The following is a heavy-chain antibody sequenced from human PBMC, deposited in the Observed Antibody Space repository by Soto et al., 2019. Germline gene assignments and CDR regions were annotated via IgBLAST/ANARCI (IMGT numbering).Heavy chain of an antibody. D-gene: IGHD3-10*01. J-gene: IGHJ3*02. CDR2: IVVGSGNT. Sequence: QMQLVQSGPEVKKPGTSVKVSCKASGFTFTSSAMQWVRQARGQRLEWIGWIVVGSGNTNYAQKFQERLTITRDMSTSTAYMELSSLRSENTAVYYCAAAQDYDSGSSWFPIWGQGTMVTVSS. CDR1: GFTFTSSA. CDR3: AAAQDYDSGSSWFPI. V-gene: IGHV1-58*02.